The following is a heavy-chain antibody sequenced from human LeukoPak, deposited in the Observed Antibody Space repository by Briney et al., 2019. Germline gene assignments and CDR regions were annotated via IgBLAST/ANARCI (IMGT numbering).Heavy chain of an antibody. CDR2: INHSGST. D-gene: IGHD3-10*01. CDR1: GGSFSGYY. V-gene: IGHV4-34*01. Sequence: SETLSLTCAVYGGSFSGYYWSWIRQPPGKGLEWIGEINHSGSTNYNPSLKSRVTISVDASKNQFSLKLSSVTAADTAVYYCAREEGLLWFGEHIGTVEYGMDVWGQGTTVTVSS. J-gene: IGHJ6*02. CDR3: AREEGLLWFGEHIGTVEYGMDV.